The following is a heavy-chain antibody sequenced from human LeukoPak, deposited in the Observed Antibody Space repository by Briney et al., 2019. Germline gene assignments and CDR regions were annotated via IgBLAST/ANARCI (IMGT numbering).Heavy chain of an antibody. CDR1: GGTFSSYA. CDR2: IIPIFGTA. D-gene: IGHD2-15*01. J-gene: IGHJ4*02. V-gene: IGHV1-69*01. Sequence: SGKVSCKASGGTFSSYAISWVRQAPGQGLEWMGGIIPIFGTANYAQKFQGRVTITADESTSTAYMELSSLRSEDTAVYYCAKGYCSGGSCSFDYWGQGTLVTVSS. CDR3: AKGYCSGGSCSFDY.